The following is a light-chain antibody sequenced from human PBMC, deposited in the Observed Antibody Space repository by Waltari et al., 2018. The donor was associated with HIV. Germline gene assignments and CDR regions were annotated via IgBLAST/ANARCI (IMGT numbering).Light chain of an antibody. CDR3: ESYTSTSVWV. CDR1: SSDVGGYNF. V-gene: IGLV2-14*03. CDR2: DVT. J-gene: IGLJ3*02. Sequence: QSALTQPASVSGSPGQSITISCPGSSSDVGGYNFVSWYQQHPGKAPRVLIYDVTTRPSGVSERFSGSRSGDTASLTISGLQPEDEADYYCESYTSTSVWVFGGGTRLTVL.